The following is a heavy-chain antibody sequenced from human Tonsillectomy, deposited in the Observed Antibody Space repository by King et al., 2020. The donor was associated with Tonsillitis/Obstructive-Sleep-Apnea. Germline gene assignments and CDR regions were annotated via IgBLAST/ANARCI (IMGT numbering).Heavy chain of an antibody. CDR2: IWYDGSNK. J-gene: IGHJ4*02. D-gene: IGHD5-18*01. CDR1: GFTFSSYG. V-gene: IGHV3-33*01. CDR3: AREAFVDTAMGTGYYFDS. Sequence: VQLVESGGGVVQPGRSLRLSCAASGFTFSSYGMHWVRQAPGKGLEWVAVIWYDGSNKYYADSVKGRFTISRDNSKNTLYLQMNSLRAEDTAVYYCAREAFVDTAMGTGYYFDSWGQGTLVTVSS.